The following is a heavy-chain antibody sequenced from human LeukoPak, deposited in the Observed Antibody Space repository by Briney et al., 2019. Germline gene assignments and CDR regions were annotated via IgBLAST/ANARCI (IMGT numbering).Heavy chain of an antibody. V-gene: IGHV4-34*01. CDR3: VTEPGYCTGGRCYGGWFDP. D-gene: IGHD2-15*01. CDR1: GGSFSGYY. CDR2: INHSGNT. J-gene: IGHJ5*02. Sequence: PSETLSLTCAVYGGSFSGYYWSWIRQAPGKVLEWIGEINHSGNTNYNPSLKSRVTISVDTSKNQFSLKLSSVTAADTAVYYCVTEPGYCTGGRCYGGWFDPWGQGTLVTVSS.